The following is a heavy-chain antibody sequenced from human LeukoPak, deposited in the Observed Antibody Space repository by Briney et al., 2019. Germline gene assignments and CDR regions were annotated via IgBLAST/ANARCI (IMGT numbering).Heavy chain of an antibody. CDR1: GFTFRSYA. J-gene: IGHJ4*02. CDR2: ISGSGGST. V-gene: IGHV3-23*01. CDR3: ARNYYEPTYDYYFDC. D-gene: IGHD1-26*01. Sequence: PGGSLCLSCAASGFTFRSYAMSWVRQAPGKGLEWVSAISGSGGSTYYADSVRGRFTISRDNSKNTLYLHMNSLRAEDTALYYCARNYYEPTYDYYFDCWGQGTLVTVSS.